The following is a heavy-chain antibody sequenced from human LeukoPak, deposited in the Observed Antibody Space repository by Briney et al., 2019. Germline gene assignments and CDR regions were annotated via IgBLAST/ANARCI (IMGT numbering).Heavy chain of an antibody. V-gene: IGHV1-69*05. J-gene: IGHJ4*02. Sequence: SVRVSCKASGGTFSSYAISWVRQAPGQGLEWMGGIIPIFGTANYAQKFQGRVTVTTDTSTSTAYMELTSLRSDDTAVYYCARDPGSGSSRFHYWGQGTLVTVSS. CDR2: IIPIFGTA. CDR1: GGTFSSYA. D-gene: IGHD1-26*01. CDR3: ARDPGSGSSRFHY.